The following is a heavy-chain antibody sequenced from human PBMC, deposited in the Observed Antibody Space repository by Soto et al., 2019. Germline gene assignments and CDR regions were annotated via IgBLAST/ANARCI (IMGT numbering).Heavy chain of an antibody. J-gene: IGHJ4*02. CDR2: MNPNTGNS. Sequence: GASVNVSCKASGYTFPSYDIYWVRQATGQGLEWMGWMNPNTGNSGYAQKFQGRVTMTSDTSISTAHMELSSLISEETAVYYCARRAETNGWNGFGADKYYFDFWGQGTLVTVSS. V-gene: IGHV1-8*01. CDR1: GYTFPSYD. CDR3: ARRAETNGWNGFGADKYYFDF. D-gene: IGHD1-1*01.